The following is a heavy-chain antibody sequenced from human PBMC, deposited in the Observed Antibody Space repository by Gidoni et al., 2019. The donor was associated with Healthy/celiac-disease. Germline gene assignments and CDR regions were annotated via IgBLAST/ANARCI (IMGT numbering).Heavy chain of an antibody. D-gene: IGHD1-26*01. CDR3: ARDGGSGGSPTAGYYYMDV. CDR1: GYTFTGYY. J-gene: IGHJ6*03. Sequence: QVQLVQSGAEVKKPGASVKVSCTASGYTFTGYYMHWVRQAPGQGLEWMGWINPNRGGTNNEQKFKGRVTMTRETPISTAYRERGRLRSDDTAVNYWARDGGSGGSPTAGYYYMDVGAKGPRSPSP. CDR2: INPNRGGT. V-gene: IGHV1-2*02.